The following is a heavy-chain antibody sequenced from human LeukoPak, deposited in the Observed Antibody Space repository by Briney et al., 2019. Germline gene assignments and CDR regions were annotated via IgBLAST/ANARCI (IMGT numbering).Heavy chain of an antibody. CDR3: ARTSMRAFDI. CDR2: ISSSSSTI. J-gene: IGHJ3*02. D-gene: IGHD2/OR15-2a*01. CDR1: GFTFTTYS. V-gene: IGHV3-48*02. Sequence: PGGSLRLSCAASGFTFTTYSMNWVRKAPGKGLEWVSYISSSSSTIYYADSVKGRFTISRDSGKNSLYLQMNSLRDEDTAVYYCARTSMRAFDIWGQGTMVTVSS.